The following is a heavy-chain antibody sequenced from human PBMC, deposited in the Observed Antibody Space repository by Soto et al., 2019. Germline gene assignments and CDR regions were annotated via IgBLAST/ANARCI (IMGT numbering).Heavy chain of an antibody. Sequence: PSETLSLTCTVSGGSISSDDYYWSWIRQAPGRGLEWIGYIHFCGSIYYNPSLKSRATMSIDTAGNQFSLKVSSVTVADTAVYYCARDLDGLHDDTSGPFPRPGWGQGTLVTVSS. J-gene: IGHJ1*01. CDR3: ARDLDGLHDDTSGPFPRPG. CDR1: GGSISSDDYY. V-gene: IGHV4-30-4*01. D-gene: IGHD3-22*01. CDR2: IHFCGSI.